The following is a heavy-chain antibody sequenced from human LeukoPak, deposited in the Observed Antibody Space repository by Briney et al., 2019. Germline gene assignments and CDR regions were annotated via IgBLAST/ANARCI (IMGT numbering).Heavy chain of an antibody. D-gene: IGHD3-10*01. CDR3: AREAFGSGSNKLYYYYYMDV. CDR2: IIPIFGTA. CDR1: GGTFSSYA. J-gene: IGHJ6*03. Sequence: ASVKVSCKASGGTFSSYAISWVRQAPGQGLEWMGGIIPIFGTANYAQKFQGRVTITADESTSTAYMELSSLRSEDTAVYYCAREAFGSGSNKLYYYYYMDVWGKGTTVTVSS. V-gene: IGHV1-69*13.